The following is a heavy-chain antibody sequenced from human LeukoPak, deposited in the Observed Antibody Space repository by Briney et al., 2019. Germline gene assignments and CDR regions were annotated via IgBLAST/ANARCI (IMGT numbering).Heavy chain of an antibody. J-gene: IGHJ5*02. CDR2: ISYDGSNK. D-gene: IGHD4-17*01. V-gene: IGHV3-30-3*02. Sequence: PGRSLRLSCAASGFTFSSYAMHWVRQAPGKGLEWVAVISYDGSNKYYADSVKGRFTISRDNSKNTLYLQMNSLRAEDTAVYYCAKHFSMVTTEFDPWGQGTLVTVSS. CDR1: GFTFSSYA. CDR3: AKHFSMVTTEFDP.